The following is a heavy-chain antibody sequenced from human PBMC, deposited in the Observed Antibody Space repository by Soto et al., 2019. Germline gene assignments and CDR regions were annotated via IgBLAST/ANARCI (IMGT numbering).Heavy chain of an antibody. CDR3: ASFSAAYFQH. V-gene: IGHV3-66*01. J-gene: IGHJ1*01. D-gene: IGHD6-25*01. CDR1: GFTVSSNY. Sequence: EVQLVESGGGLVQPGGSLRLSCAASGFTVSSNYMSWVRQAPGKGLEWVSVIYSGGNTYYADSVKGRFTISRDNSKNTLYLQRNSLRAEDTAVYYCASFSAAYFQHWGQGTLVTVSS. CDR2: IYSGGNT.